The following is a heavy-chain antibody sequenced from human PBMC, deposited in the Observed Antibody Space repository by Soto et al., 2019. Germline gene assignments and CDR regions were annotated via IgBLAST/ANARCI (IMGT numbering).Heavy chain of an antibody. CDR3: ARQGSIYPNVVSGMDV. Sequence: QLQLPESGSGLVKPSQTLSLTCAVSGCSIISGGYSCSWIRQPPGKVLEWIGYIYHSGSNYYNPSLKSRVTISVDRSKNQCALKLSDVTAADMAVYYCARQGSIYPNVVSGMDVCGQGTTVTVSS. J-gene: IGHJ6*02. CDR2: IYHSGSN. CDR1: GCSIISGGYS. D-gene: IGHD2-8*01. V-gene: IGHV4-30-2*01.